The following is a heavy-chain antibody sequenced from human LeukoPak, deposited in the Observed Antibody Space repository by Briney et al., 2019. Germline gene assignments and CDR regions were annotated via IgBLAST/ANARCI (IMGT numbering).Heavy chain of an antibody. CDR3: ARNIRYSSGLNWFDP. CDR1: GGPISSSSDY. V-gene: IGHV4-39*01. CDR2: IYYGGST. J-gene: IGHJ5*02. D-gene: IGHD6-19*01. Sequence: SETLSLTCTVSGGPISSSSDYWGWIRQPPGKGLEWIGSIYYGGSTYYNPSLKSRVTISVDTSKKQCSLKLSSVTAADTAVYYCARNIRYSSGLNWFDPWGQGTLVTVSS.